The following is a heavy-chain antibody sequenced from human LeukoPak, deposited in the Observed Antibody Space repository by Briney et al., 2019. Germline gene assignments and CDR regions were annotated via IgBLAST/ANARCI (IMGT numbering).Heavy chain of an antibody. D-gene: IGHD1-26*01. V-gene: IGHV3-23*01. CDR1: GFTFSTYA. CDR3: VRSVGGTDS. CDR2: LSGGGAAT. J-gene: IGHJ4*02. Sequence: GGSLRLSCAASGFTFSTYAMSWVRQAPGKGLEWVSSLSGGGAATSYADSVKGRFTISRDNSKNTVYLQMNSLRAEDTAVYYCVRSVGGTDSWGQGTLVTVSS.